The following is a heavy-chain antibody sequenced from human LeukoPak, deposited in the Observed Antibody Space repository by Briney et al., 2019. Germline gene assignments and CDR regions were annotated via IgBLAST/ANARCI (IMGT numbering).Heavy chain of an antibody. D-gene: IGHD3-3*01. CDR2: ISWNSGSI. J-gene: IGHJ4*02. Sequence: GRSLRLSCAASGFTFDDYAMHWVRQAPGKGLEWVSGISWNSGSIGYADSVKGRFTISRDNAKNSLHLQMNSLRAEDTALYYCAKGMGRAYYDFWSGNYWGQGTLVTVSS. V-gene: IGHV3-9*01. CDR3: AKGMGRAYYDFWSGNY. CDR1: GFTFDDYA.